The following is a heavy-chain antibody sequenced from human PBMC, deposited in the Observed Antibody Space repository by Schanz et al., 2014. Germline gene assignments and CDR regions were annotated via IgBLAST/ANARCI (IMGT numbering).Heavy chain of an antibody. CDR2: ISGSGGST. J-gene: IGHJ3*02. CDR3: AKGRFGELSAFDI. V-gene: IGHV3-23*04. D-gene: IGHD3-10*01. Sequence: EVQLVESGGGLVKPGGSLRLSCATSGFTLNNAWMNWVRQAPGKGLQWVSAISGSGGSTYYADSVKGRFTISRDNSNKTVDLQMNSLRAEDTAVYYCAKGRFGELSAFDIWGQGTMVTVSS. CDR1: GFTLNNAW.